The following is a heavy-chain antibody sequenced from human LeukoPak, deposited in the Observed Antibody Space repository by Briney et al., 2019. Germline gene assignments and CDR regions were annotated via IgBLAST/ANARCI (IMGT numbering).Heavy chain of an antibody. J-gene: IGHJ4*02. CDR1: GFTFSSYG. Sequence: GGSLRLSCAASGFTFSSYGMHWVRQAPGKGLEWISYISSSGSTIYYADSVKGRFTISRDNGKNSLYLQMNSLRAEDTAVYYCARVHYNTAMVDIDYWGQGTLVTVSS. CDR3: ARVHYNTAMVDIDY. D-gene: IGHD5-18*01. V-gene: IGHV3-48*04. CDR2: ISSSGSTI.